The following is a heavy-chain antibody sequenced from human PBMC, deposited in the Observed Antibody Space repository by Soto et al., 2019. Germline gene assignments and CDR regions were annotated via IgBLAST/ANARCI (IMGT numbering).Heavy chain of an antibody. CDR3: ARDQAIFGVVITQFDY. D-gene: IGHD3-3*01. V-gene: IGHV3-30-3*01. Sequence: XGSLRLSCAAAGFTFSSYAMHWVRQAPGKGLEWVAVISYDGSNKYYADSVKGRFTISRDNSKNTLYLQMNSLRAEDTAVYYCARDQAIFGVVITQFDYWGQGTLVTVSS. CDR2: ISYDGSNK. CDR1: GFTFSSYA. J-gene: IGHJ4*02.